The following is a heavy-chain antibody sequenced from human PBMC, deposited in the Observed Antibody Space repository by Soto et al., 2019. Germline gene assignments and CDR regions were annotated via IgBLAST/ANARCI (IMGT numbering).Heavy chain of an antibody. CDR3: AKDIRGGCIGVAGGYNWFAR. Sequence: EVQLVESGGGLVQPGRSLRLSCAASGFTFDDYSMHWDRQAPGKGLEWVSGNSWNSGSIGYADAVKGRFTITRDNAKNSLYLQMNSLSAEDTALYYGAKDIRGGCIGVAGGYNWFARWGKGTLVTVSS. D-gene: IGHD6-19*01. CDR2: NSWNSGSI. V-gene: IGHV3-9*01. CDR1: GFTFDDYS. J-gene: IGHJ5*02.